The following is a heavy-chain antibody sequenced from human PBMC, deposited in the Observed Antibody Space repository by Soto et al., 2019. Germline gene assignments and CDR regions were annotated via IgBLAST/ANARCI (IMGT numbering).Heavy chain of an antibody. V-gene: IGHV4-30-2*01. J-gene: IGHJ4*02. D-gene: IGHD4-17*01. CDR1: GGSISSGGYS. CDR3: AREVISPVTTDYFDY. CDR2: IYHSGST. Sequence: PSETLSPTCAVSGGSISSGGYSCSWIRQPPGKGLEWIGYIYHSGSTYYTPSLKSRVTISVDRSKNQFSLKLSSVTAADTAVYYCAREVISPVTTDYFDYWGQGTLVTVSS.